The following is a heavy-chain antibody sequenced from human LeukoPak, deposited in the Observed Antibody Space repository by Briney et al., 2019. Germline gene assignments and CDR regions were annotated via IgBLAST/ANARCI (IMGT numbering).Heavy chain of an antibody. CDR2: IRYDGNNK. J-gene: IGHJ4*02. CDR1: GFTFSSYD. V-gene: IGHV3-30*02. D-gene: IGHD6-19*01. CDR3: AKDKWGAVASFDN. Sequence: GGSLRLSCAASGFTFSSYDMHWVRQAPGKGLEWVAFIRYDGNNKYHADSVKGRFTISRDNSKNTLNLQMNSLRAEDTAVYYCAKDKWGAVASFDNWGQGTLVTVSS.